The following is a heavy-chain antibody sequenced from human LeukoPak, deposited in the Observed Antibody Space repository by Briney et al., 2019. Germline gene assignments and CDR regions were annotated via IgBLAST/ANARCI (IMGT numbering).Heavy chain of an antibody. Sequence: GGSLRLSCAASGFTVSSNYMSWVRQAPGKGLEGVSVIYSGGSTYYADSVKGRFTISRDNSKNTLYLQMNSLRAEDTAVYYCARAGYSYGTRGPLYYFDYWGQGTLVTVSS. CDR2: IYSGGST. CDR3: ARAGYSYGTRGPLYYFDY. D-gene: IGHD5-18*01. V-gene: IGHV3-66*01. J-gene: IGHJ4*02. CDR1: GFTVSSNY.